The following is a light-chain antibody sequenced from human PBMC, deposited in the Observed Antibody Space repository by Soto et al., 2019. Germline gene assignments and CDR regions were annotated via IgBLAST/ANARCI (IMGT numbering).Light chain of an antibody. Sequence: DIQMTQSPSSVSASVGDRVTIVCQARQGISRSLAWYQQKPGKAPKLLIYAASSLQSGVPSRFSGSGFGTDFTLTISSLQPEDSAIYYCQQADTFPITFGQGTRLEIK. CDR1: QGISRS. J-gene: IGKJ5*01. V-gene: IGKV1D-12*01. CDR3: QQADTFPIT. CDR2: AAS.